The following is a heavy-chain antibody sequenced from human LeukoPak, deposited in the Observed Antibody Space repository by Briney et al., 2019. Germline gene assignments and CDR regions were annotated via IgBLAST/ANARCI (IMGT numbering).Heavy chain of an antibody. CDR2: IYTSGST. J-gene: IGHJ4*02. CDR1: GGSFNSGSYY. V-gene: IGHV4-61*02. D-gene: IGHD5-12*01. Sequence: SQTLSLTCTVSGGSFNSGSYYWSWIRQPAGKGLEWVGRIYTSGSTNYNPSLESRVTISVDTSKNQFSLQLTSVTAADTAVYYCARAMRVDRFFDYWGQGILVTVSS. CDR3: ARAMRVDRFFDY.